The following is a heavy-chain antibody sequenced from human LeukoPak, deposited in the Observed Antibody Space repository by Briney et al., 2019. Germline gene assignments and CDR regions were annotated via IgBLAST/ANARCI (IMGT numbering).Heavy chain of an antibody. CDR2: IKQDGSEK. CDR3: ASGRGYSYTYYYYMDV. Sequence: GGSPRLSCAASGFTFSSYWMSWVRQAPGKGLEWVANIKQDGSEKYYVDSVKGRFTISRDNAKNSLYLQMNSLRAEDTAVYYCASGRGYSYTYYYYMDVWGKGTTVTVSS. J-gene: IGHJ6*03. V-gene: IGHV3-7*01. CDR1: GFTFSSYW. D-gene: IGHD5-18*01.